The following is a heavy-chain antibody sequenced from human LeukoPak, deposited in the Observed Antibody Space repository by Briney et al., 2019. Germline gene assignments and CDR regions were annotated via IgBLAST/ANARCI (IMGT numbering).Heavy chain of an antibody. CDR2: INPNSGGT. V-gene: IGHV1-2*06. D-gene: IGHD1-7*01. CDR3: ARLDKYNWNYEV. Sequence: ASVKVSCKASGYTFTGYYMHWVRQAPGQGLEWMGRINPNSGGTNYAQKFQGRVTMTRDTSISTAYMELSRLRSDDTAVYYCARLDKYNWNYEVWGQGTLVTVSS. CDR1: GYTFTGYY. J-gene: IGHJ4*02.